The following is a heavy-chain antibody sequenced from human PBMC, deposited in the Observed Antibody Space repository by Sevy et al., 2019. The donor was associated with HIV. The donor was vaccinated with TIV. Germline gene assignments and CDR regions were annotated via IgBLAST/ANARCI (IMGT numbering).Heavy chain of an antibody. Sequence: GGSLRLSCVASGFNLSPYWMTWVRQAPGKGLEWVANIKQDGNEKYDVDSVKGRFTVSRDNAKNALYLQIYSLRVEDTAVYFCASNTYHYDSNTYYPVYWGQGTRVTVSS. CDR2: IKQDGNEK. J-gene: IGHJ4*02. CDR3: ASNTYHYDSNTYYPVY. V-gene: IGHV3-7*01. D-gene: IGHD3-22*01. CDR1: GFNLSPYW.